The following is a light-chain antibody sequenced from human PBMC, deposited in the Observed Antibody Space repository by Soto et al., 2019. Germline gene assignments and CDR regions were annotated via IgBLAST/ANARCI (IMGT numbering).Light chain of an antibody. J-gene: IGLJ2*01. CDR1: SSNIGTNT. Sequence: QSALTQPPSASGTPGQRVTISCSGSSSNIGTNTVNWYQQFPGSAPQLLLYNTNQRPSGVPGRFSGSKSGTSASLAISGLQSEGEADYYCAAWDGSLDVVLFGGGTKVTVL. V-gene: IGLV1-44*01. CDR2: NTN. CDR3: AAWDGSLDVVL.